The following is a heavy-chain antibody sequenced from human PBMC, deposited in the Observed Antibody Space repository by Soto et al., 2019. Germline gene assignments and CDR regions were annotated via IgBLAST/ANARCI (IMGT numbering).Heavy chain of an antibody. CDR3: ARGYYYDSSGYYYGYYFDY. CDR1: GYTFTGYY. Sequence: ASVKVSCKASGYTFTGYYMHWVRQAPGQGLEWMGWINPNSGGTNYAQKFQGRVTMTRDTSISTAYMELSRLRSDDTAVYYCARGYYYDSSGYYYGYYFDYRGQGTLVTVSS. V-gene: IGHV1-2*02. D-gene: IGHD3-22*01. CDR2: INPNSGGT. J-gene: IGHJ4*02.